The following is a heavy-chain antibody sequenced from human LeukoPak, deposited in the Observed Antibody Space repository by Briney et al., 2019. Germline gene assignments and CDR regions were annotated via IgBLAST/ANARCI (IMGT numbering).Heavy chain of an antibody. J-gene: IGHJ4*02. Sequence: GSLRLSCAASGFTVSSNYMTWVRQAPGKGLEWLSVMYSGGNTYYAASVEGRFTISRDNSKNTVYLQMNSLRAEDTAVYYCARDSSTYAGPPDYWGQGTLVTVSS. CDR3: ARDSSTYAGPPDY. CDR2: MYSGGNT. D-gene: IGHD2-2*01. V-gene: IGHV3-53*01. CDR1: GFTVSSNY.